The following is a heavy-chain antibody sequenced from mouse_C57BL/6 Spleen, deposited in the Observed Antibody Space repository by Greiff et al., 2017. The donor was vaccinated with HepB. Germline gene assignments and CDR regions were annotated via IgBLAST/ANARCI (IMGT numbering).Heavy chain of an antibody. Sequence: QVQLQQPGAELVMPGASVKLSCKASGYTFTSYWMHWVKQRPGQGLEWIGEIDPSDSYTNYNQKFKGKSTLTVDKSSSTAYMQLSSLTSEDSAVYYCARNYDYDGYYAMDYWGQRTSVTVSS. V-gene: IGHV1-69*01. CDR3: ARNYDYDGYYAMDY. D-gene: IGHD2-4*01. CDR1: GYTFTSYW. CDR2: IDPSDSYT. J-gene: IGHJ4*01.